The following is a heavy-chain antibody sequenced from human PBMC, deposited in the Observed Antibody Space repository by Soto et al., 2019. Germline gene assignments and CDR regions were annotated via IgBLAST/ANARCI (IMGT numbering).Heavy chain of an antibody. V-gene: IGHV4-59*01. CDR2: IYYSGST. CDR3: ARSGPYSSSWCEDPQGWGMDV. CDR1: GGSISSYY. J-gene: IGHJ6*02. Sequence: KPSETLSLTCTVSGGSISSYYWSWIRQPPGKGLEWIGYIYYSGSTNYNPSLKSRVTISVDTSKNQFSLKLSSVTAADTAVYYCARSGPYSSSWCEDPQGWGMDVWGQGTTVTVS. D-gene: IGHD6-13*01.